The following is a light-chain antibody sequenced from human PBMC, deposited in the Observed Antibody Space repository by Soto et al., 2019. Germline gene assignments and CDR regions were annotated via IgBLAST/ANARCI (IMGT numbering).Light chain of an antibody. CDR3: QQYGSSPIT. CDR2: GAS. J-gene: IGKJ5*01. Sequence: TVMTQSPDTLSVSPGERATLSCRASQSVRNKLAWYQQKSGQAPRLLIYGASSRATGIPDRFSGSGSGTDFTLTISRLEPEDFAVYYCQQYGSSPITFGQGTRLEIK. CDR1: QSVRNK. V-gene: IGKV3-20*01.